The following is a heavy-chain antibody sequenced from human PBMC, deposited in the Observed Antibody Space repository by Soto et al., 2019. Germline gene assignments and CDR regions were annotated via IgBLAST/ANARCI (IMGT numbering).Heavy chain of an antibody. J-gene: IGHJ4*02. V-gene: IGHV4-39*01. CDR3: ARSTKWLTYLDY. Sequence: SETLSLTCTVSGGSISSSSYYWGWIRQPPGKGLEWIGSIYYSGSTYYNPSLKSRVTISVDTSKSQFSLKLSSVTAADTAVYYCARSTKWLTYLDYWGQGTLVTVSS. D-gene: IGHD6-19*01. CDR1: GGSISSSSYY. CDR2: IYYSGST.